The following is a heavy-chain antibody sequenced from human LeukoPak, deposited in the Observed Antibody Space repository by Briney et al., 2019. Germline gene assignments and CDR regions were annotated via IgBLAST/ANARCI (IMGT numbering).Heavy chain of an antibody. CDR2: IKSKTDGETT. CDR3: TTAPSGYAYMNGWHLDY. CDR1: GFTFNYAW. D-gene: IGHD5-18*01. V-gene: IGHV3-15*01. Sequence: PGGSLRLSCAASGFTFNYAWMSRVRQAPGKGLEWVGRIKSKTDGETTDYAATVKGRFTISRDDSKNTLYLQMNSLKTEDTALYYCTTAPSGYAYMNGWHLDYWGQGALVTVSS. J-gene: IGHJ4*02.